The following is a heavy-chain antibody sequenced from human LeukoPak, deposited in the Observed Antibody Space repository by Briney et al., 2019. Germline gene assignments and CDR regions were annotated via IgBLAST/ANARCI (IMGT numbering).Heavy chain of an antibody. V-gene: IGHV3-23*01. CDR3: ANPIHYYDSSPYLDY. CDR1: GFTFSNYA. J-gene: IGHJ4*02. D-gene: IGHD3-22*01. Sequence: PGGSLKLSCEASGFTFSNYAMSWVRQAPGKGLEWFSGIGASGGTTYYADSVKGRFTISRDNSKNTLYLQMNSLRAGDTAVYYCANPIHYYDSSPYLDYWGQGTPVTDSS. CDR2: IGASGGTT.